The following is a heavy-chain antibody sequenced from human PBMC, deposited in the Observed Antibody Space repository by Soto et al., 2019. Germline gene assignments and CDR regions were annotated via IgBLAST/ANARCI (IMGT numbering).Heavy chain of an antibody. CDR3: ARRATARWFVP. CDR1: GGSISSYY. V-gene: IGHV4-39*01. J-gene: IGHJ5*02. Sequence: SETLSLTCTVSGGSISSYYWSWIRQSPGKGLEWIGSIDYSGSTFDNPSLKSRVTISVDTAKNQFSLKLTSVTAADTAVYYCARRATARWFVPWGQRTLVTVS. CDR2: IDYSGST. D-gene: IGHD5-18*01.